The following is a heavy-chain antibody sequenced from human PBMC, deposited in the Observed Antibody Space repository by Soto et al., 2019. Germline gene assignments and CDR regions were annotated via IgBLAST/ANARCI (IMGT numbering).Heavy chain of an antibody. CDR3: ARERELLWFGELLSGPRD. CDR1: GFTFSSYS. J-gene: IGHJ4*02. V-gene: IGHV3-21*01. D-gene: IGHD3-10*01. Sequence: EVQLVESGGGLVKPGGSLRLSCAASGFTFSSYSMNWVRQAPGKGLEWVSSISSSSSYIYYADSVKGRFTISRDNAKNSLYLQMNSLRAEDTAVYYCARERELLWFGELLSGPRDGGQGTLVTVSS. CDR2: ISSSSSYI.